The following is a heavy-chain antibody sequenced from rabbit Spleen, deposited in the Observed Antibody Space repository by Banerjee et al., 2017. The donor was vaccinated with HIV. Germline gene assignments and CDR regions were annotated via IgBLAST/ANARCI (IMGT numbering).Heavy chain of an antibody. CDR2: ITTATAKA. J-gene: IGHJ4*01. D-gene: IGHD4-1*01. CDR1: GFSFSDSDV. V-gene: IGHV1S45*01. Sequence: QDQLEESGGGLVKPEGSLTLTCKASGFSFSDSDVMCWVRQAPGKGLGWIACITTATAKAVYANWAKCRFTSATTSSTTVTLQMTRLTAADTATYFGARDVAGVSGWKLNLWGQGTLVTVS. CDR3: ARDVAGVSGWKLNL.